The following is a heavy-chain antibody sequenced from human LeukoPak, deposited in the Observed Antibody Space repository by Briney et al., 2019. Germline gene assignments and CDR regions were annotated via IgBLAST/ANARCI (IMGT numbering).Heavy chain of an antibody. CDR3: ARIGGSYVIDY. Sequence: SETLSLTCTVSGGSIRSGSYYWSWIRQPAGKGLEWIGRIYTSGSTNYNPSLKSRVTTSVDTTKNQFSLKLSSVTAADTAEYYCARIGGSYVIDYWGQGTLVTVSS. CDR2: IYTSGST. CDR1: GGSIRSGSYY. J-gene: IGHJ4*02. D-gene: IGHD2-15*01. V-gene: IGHV4-61*02.